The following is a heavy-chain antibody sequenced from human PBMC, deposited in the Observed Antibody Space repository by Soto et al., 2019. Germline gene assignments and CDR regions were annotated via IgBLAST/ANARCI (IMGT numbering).Heavy chain of an antibody. CDR3: ARDQASYGMDV. CDR2: IYSGGST. CDR1: GFTVSSNY. J-gene: IGHJ6*02. V-gene: IGHV3-53*01. Sequence: GGSLRLSCAASGFTVSSNYMSWVRQAPGKGLEWVSVIYSGGSTYYAASVKGRFTISRDNSKNTLYLQMNSLRAEDTAVYYCARDQASYGMDVWGQGTTVTVS.